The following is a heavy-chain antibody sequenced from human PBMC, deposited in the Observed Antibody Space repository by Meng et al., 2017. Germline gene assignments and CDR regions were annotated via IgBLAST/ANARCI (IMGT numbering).Heavy chain of an antibody. J-gene: IGHJ4*02. Sequence: GKFAREVKKPESSCKSSGKAAGGTFGSKAISGVRQAPGQGLEWMGGIIPIFGTANYAQKFQGRVTITADESTSTAYMELSSLRSEDTAVYYCARALKHYYDSSGYRVGYFDYWGQGTLVTVSS. V-gene: IGHV1-69*01. D-gene: IGHD3-22*01. CDR3: ARALKHYYDSSGYRVGYFDY. CDR1: GGTFGSKA. CDR2: IIPIFGTA.